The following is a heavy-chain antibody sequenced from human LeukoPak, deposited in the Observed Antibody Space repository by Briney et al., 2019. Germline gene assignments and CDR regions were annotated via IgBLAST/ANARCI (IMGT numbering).Heavy chain of an antibody. V-gene: IGHV1-3*01. CDR3: ARDGVLLWFGELSPIADWFDP. CDR1: GYTFTSYA. J-gene: IGHJ5*02. D-gene: IGHD3-10*01. CDR2: INAGNGNT. Sequence: GASVKVSCKASGYTFTSYAMHWVRQAPGQRLEWMGWINAGNGNTKYSQKFQGRVTITRDTSASTAYTELSSLRSEDTAVYYCARDGVLLWFGELSPIADWFDPWGQGTLVTVSS.